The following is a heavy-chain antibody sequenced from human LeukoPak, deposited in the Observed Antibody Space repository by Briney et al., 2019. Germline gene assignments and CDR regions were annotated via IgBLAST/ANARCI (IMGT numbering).Heavy chain of an antibody. CDR3: ARRSAAKDAFDI. V-gene: IGHV3-74*01. CDR1: GFTFSSYW. J-gene: IGHJ3*02. D-gene: IGHD6-25*01. CDR2: INSDGSST. Sequence: GGSLRLSCAASGFTFSSYWMHWVRQAPGKGLVWVSRINSDGSSTSYADPVKGRFTISRDNAKNTLYPQMNSLRAEDTAVYYCARRSAAKDAFDIWGQGTMVTVSS.